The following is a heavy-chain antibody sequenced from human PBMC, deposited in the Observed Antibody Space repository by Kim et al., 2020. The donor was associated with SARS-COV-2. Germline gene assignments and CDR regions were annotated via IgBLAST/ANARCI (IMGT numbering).Heavy chain of an antibody. CDR1: GFTFRSYA. V-gene: IGHV3-23*01. Sequence: GGSLRLSCAASGFTFRSYAMSWVRQAPGKGLEWVSAISGSGGSRYYADSVKGRFTISRDNSKNTLYLQMNSLRAEDTAVYYCASQFSSSRARKDYQHWGQGTLVTVSS. CDR3: ASQFSSSRARKDYQH. J-gene: IGHJ1*01. CDR2: ISGSGGSR. D-gene: IGHD6-13*01.